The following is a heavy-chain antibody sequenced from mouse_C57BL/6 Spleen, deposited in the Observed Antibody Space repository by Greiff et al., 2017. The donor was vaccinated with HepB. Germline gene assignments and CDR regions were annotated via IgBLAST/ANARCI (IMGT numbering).Heavy chain of an antibody. V-gene: IGHV1-42*01. Sequence: VHVKQSGPELVKPGASVKISCKASGYSFTGYYMNWVKQSPEKSLEWIGEINPSTGGTTYNQKFKAKATLTVDKSSSTAYMQLKSLTSEDSAVYYCARGEVPFDYWGQGTTLTVSS. CDR2: INPSTGGT. CDR1: GYSFTGYY. CDR3: ARGEVPFDY. J-gene: IGHJ2*01.